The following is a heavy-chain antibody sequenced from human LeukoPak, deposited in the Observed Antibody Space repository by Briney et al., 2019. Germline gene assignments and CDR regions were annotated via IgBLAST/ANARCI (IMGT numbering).Heavy chain of an antibody. J-gene: IGHJ6*02. V-gene: IGHV3-66*01. CDR1: GFTVSSNY. CDR2: IYNGGTT. CDR3: ARDTGYSSTWGVGVDYYYAMDV. D-gene: IGHD6-13*01. Sequence: PGGSLRLSCAASGFTVSSNYMSWVRQAPGKGLEWVSVIYNGGTTYCADSVKGRFTISRDNSKNTLYLQMNSLRAEDTAVYYCARDTGYSSTWGVGVDYYYAMDVWGQGTTVTVSS.